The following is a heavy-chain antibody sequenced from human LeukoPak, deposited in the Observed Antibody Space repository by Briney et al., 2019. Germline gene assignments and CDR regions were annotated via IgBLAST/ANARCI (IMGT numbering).Heavy chain of an antibody. CDR2: INWNGGST. J-gene: IGHJ4*02. V-gene: IGHV3-20*04. CDR3: AKVQGSGWPYYFDY. D-gene: IGHD6-19*01. CDR1: GFTFDDYG. Sequence: PGGSLRLSCAASGFTFDDYGMSWVRQAPGKGLEWVSGINWNGGSTGYADSVKGRFTISRDNAKNSLYLQMNSLRAEDTAVYYCAKVQGSGWPYYFDYWGQGTLVTVSS.